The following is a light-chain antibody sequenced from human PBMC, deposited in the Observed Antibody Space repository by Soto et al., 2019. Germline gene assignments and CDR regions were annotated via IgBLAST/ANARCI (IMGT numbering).Light chain of an antibody. CDR2: GNN. J-gene: IGLJ1*01. V-gene: IGLV1-51*01. CDR1: SSNIGNNY. CDR3: GTWDAGLSGYV. Sequence: QAVLTQPPSVSADPGQKVSISCTGSSSNIGNNYVSWYQQFPGTAPKLLIYGNNKRPSGIPDRFSGSKSGTSATLGITGLQTGDEADYYCGTWDAGLSGYVFGTGTKLTVL.